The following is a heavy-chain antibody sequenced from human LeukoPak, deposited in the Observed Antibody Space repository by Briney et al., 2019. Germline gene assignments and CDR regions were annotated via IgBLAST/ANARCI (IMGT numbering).Heavy chain of an antibody. CDR3: ARAGIAVPKQHWYFDL. V-gene: IGHV1-2*02. Sequence: ASVKVSCKASGYTFTGYYMHWVRQAPGQGLEWMGWINPNSGGTNYAQKFQGRVTMTRDTSISTAYMELSSLRSEDMAVYYCARAGIAVPKQHWYFDLWGRGTLVTVSS. CDR2: INPNSGGT. D-gene: IGHD6-19*01. J-gene: IGHJ2*01. CDR1: GYTFTGYY.